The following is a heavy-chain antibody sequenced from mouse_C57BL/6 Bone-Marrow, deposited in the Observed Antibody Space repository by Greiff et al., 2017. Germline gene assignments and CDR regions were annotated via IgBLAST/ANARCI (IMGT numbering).Heavy chain of an antibody. J-gene: IGHJ2*01. V-gene: IGHV5-4*03. CDR1: GFTFSSYA. D-gene: IGHD2-4*01. Sequence: EVKLMESGGGLVKPGGSLKLSCAASGFTFSSYAMSWVRQTPEKRLEWVATISDGGSYTYYPDNVKGRFTISRDNAKNNLYLQMSHLKSEDTAMYYCARADDYDVDYWGQGTTLTVSS. CDR3: ARADDYDVDY. CDR2: ISDGGSYT.